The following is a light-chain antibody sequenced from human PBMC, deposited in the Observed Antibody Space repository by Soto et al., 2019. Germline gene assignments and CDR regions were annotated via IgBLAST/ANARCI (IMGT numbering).Light chain of an antibody. Sequence: EIVMTQSPATLSVSPGERATLSCRASQSVGRNLAWYQQKPGQAPRLLFYAASRRAAVLPARFSGSGSGTESIISISSLQYEDFAIYYCQQYTDWPWTFGQGTKVEIK. J-gene: IGKJ1*01. V-gene: IGKV3-15*01. CDR3: QQYTDWPWT. CDR1: QSVGRN. CDR2: AAS.